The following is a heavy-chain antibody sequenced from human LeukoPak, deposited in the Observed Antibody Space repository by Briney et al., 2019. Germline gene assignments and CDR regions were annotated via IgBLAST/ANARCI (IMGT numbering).Heavy chain of an antibody. J-gene: IGHJ4*02. Sequence: SETLSLTCTVSGGSISSYYWSWIRQPPGKGLEWIGYIYYSGSTNYNPSLKSRVTISVDTSKNQFSLKLSSVTAADTAVYYCASLPLRFSNSLDSDYWGQGTLVTVSS. D-gene: IGHD3-3*01. CDR2: IYYSGST. CDR1: GGSISSYY. CDR3: ASLPLRFSNSLDSDY. V-gene: IGHV4-59*01.